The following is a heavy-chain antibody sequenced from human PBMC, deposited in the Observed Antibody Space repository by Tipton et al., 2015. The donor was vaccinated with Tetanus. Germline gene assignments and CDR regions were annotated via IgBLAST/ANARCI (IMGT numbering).Heavy chain of an antibody. CDR1: GYSFSDHW. Sequence: QSGAEVKKPGESVKISCQGSGYSFSDHWIAWVRQMPGKGLEWMGVIYPGDSDTKFSPYFQGQVTLSVDKSISTAYLQWSSLKASDTAIYYCARRSTSFYGVDVWGQGTTVTVSS. V-gene: IGHV5-51*01. J-gene: IGHJ6*02. CDR3: ARRSTSFYGVDV. CDR2: IYPGDSDT.